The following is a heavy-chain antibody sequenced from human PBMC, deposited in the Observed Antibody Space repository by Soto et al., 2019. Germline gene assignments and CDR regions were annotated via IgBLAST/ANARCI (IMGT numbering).Heavy chain of an antibody. Sequence: QVQLVESGGGLVKPGGSLRLSCAASGFTFSDHYMIWIRQAPGKGLEWLSYIGSDGSPKFYADSVKGRFTISRDNAKNSLFLQMNSLRDEDTAVYYCARDRRYDFWSGYSAPFDYWGQGTLVTVSS. CDR2: IGSDGSPK. J-gene: IGHJ4*02. CDR3: ARDRRYDFWSGYSAPFDY. CDR1: GFTFSDHY. V-gene: IGHV3-11*01. D-gene: IGHD3-3*01.